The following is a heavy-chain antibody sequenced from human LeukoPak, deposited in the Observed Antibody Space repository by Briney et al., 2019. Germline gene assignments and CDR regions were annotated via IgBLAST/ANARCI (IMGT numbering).Heavy chain of an antibody. J-gene: IGHJ4*02. V-gene: IGHV3-21*01. D-gene: IGHD3-9*01. CDR3: ARVGDFLTGYYMYYFDF. CDR2: ISSGSSYI. CDR1: GFTFSNYN. Sequence: KTGGSLRLSCAASGFTFSNYNMNWVRQAPGKGLEWVSSISSGSSYIYYADSVKGRFTISRDNGKNSLYLQMNSLRAEDTAVYYCARVGDFLTGYYMYYFDFWGQGTLVTVSS.